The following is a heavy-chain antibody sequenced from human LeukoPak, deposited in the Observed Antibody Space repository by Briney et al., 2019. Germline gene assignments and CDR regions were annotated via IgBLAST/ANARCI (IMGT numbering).Heavy chain of an antibody. J-gene: IGHJ3*02. D-gene: IGHD4-17*01. V-gene: IGHV3-13*01. CDR1: GFTFSSYD. CDR3: AREATTVKKDAGAFDI. Sequence: GGSLRLSCAASGFTFSSYDMHWVRQATGKGLEWVSAIGTAGDTYYPGSVKGRFTISRENAKNSLYLQMNSLRAGDTAVYYCAREATTVKKDAGAFDIWGQGTMVTVSS. CDR2: IGTAGDT.